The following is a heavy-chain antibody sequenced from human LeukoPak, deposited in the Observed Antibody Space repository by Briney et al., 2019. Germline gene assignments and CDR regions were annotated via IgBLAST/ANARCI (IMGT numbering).Heavy chain of an antibody. CDR1: GFTFSSYG. CDR3: AKDWHSSGWYYFVY. V-gene: IGHV3-30*18. Sequence: PGGSLRLSCAASGFTFSSYGMHWVRQAPGKGLEWVAVISYDGSNKYYADSVKGRFTISRDNSKNTLYLQMNSLRAEDTAVYYCAKDWHSSGWYYFVYWGQGTLVTVSS. D-gene: IGHD6-19*01. CDR2: ISYDGSNK. J-gene: IGHJ4*02.